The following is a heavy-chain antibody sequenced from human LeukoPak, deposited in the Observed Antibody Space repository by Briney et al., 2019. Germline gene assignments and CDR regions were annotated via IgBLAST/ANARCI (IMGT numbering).Heavy chain of an antibody. CDR3: ARDSYYDSSGYYYRSWFDP. Sequence: GGSLRLSCAASGFTFSSYSMNWVRRAPGKGLEWVSSISSSSSYIYYADSVKGRFTISRDNAKNSLYLQMNSLRAEDTAVYYCARDSYYDSSGYYYRSWFDPWGQGTLVTVSS. V-gene: IGHV3-21*01. J-gene: IGHJ5*02. CDR2: ISSSSSYI. D-gene: IGHD3-22*01. CDR1: GFTFSSYS.